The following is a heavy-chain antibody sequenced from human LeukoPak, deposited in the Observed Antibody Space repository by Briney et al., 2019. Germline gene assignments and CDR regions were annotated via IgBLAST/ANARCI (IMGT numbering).Heavy chain of an antibody. CDR3: ANGGSYYDSSGYYYVRAFDI. D-gene: IGHD3-22*01. V-gene: IGHV3-23*01. Sequence: GGSLRLSCAASGFTFSTYAMSWVRQAPGKGLEWVSAISGSGGSTYYADSVKGRFTISRDNSKNTLSLQMNSLRVEDTAVYYCANGGSYYDSSGYYYVRAFDIWGQGTMVTVSS. J-gene: IGHJ3*02. CDR1: GFTFSTYA. CDR2: ISGSGGST.